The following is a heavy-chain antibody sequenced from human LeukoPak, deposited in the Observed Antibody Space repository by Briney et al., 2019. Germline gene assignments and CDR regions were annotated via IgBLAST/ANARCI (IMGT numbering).Heavy chain of an antibody. D-gene: IGHD3-22*01. CDR2: ISGNGDKI. CDR3: AKRDYSDSGGFAPLFDC. Sequence: GGSLRLSCAASGFTFSNYAMSWVRQAPGKGLEWVSGISGNGDKIYYADSVKGRFAISRDNSKSTLHLQMNSLRGDDTAVYYCAKRDYSDSGGFAPLFDCWGQGTQVTVSS. J-gene: IGHJ4*02. CDR1: GFTFSNYA. V-gene: IGHV3-23*01.